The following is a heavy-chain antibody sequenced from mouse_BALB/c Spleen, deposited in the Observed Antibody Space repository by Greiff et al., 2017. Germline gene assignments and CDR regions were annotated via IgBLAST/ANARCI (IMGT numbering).Heavy chain of an antibody. D-gene: IGHD2-3*01. CDR3: ARGYDGYSWFAY. J-gene: IGHJ3*01. V-gene: IGHV5-6*01. Sequence: EVQGVESGGDLVKPGGSLKLSCAASGFTFSSYGMSWVRQTPDKRLEWVATISSGGSYTYYPDSVKGRFTISRDNAKNTLYLQMSSLKSEDTAMYYCARGYDGYSWFAYWGQGTLVTVSA. CDR1: GFTFSSYG. CDR2: ISSGGSYT.